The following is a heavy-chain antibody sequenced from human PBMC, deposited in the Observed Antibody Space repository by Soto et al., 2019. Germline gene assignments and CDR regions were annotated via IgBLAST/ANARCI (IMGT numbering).Heavy chain of an antibody. Sequence: QVQLVESGGGVVQPGRSLRLSCAASGFTFSSYGMHWVRQAPGKGLEWVAVIWYDGSNKYYADSVKGRFTISRDNSKNTLYLQMNSLGAEDTAGYYWARWGIAAGDYWGQGTLVTVSS. D-gene: IGHD6-13*01. J-gene: IGHJ4*02. CDR1: GFTFSSYG. CDR3: ARWGIAAGDY. V-gene: IGHV3-33*01. CDR2: IWYDGSNK.